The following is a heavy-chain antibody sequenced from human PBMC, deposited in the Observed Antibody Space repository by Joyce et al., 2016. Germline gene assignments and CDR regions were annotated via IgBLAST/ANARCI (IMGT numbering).Heavy chain of an antibody. CDR1: GYTFTGYF. Sequence: QVQLVQSGAEVKKPGASVTVSCKASGYTFTGYFMHWMRQAPGQGLEWMGWINPVSGGTRYAQRFQDRFTMTRDTSISTVYMEVTRLRSDDTAVYYCARLPVGRIVGTTKMFDSWGQGTLVTVSS. J-gene: IGHJ4*02. D-gene: IGHD1-26*01. CDR3: ARLPVGRIVGTTKMFDS. CDR2: INPVSGGT. V-gene: IGHV1-2*02.